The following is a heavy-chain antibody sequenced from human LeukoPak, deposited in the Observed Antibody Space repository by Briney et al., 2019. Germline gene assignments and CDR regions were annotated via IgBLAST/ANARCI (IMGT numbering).Heavy chain of an antibody. V-gene: IGHV3-30-3*01. D-gene: IGHD5-18*01. CDR1: GFTFGSYS. CDR3: ARDRIQIWSYVGTFDS. CDR2: VSYDGTKI. J-gene: IGHJ4*02. Sequence: GGSLRLSCAASGFTFGSYSMHWVRQAPGKGLEWVAVVSYDGTKISYGGSVKGRFTMSRDISKNTLSLQMNSLRPEDTAVYYCARDRIQIWSYVGTFDSWGQGTLVTVSS.